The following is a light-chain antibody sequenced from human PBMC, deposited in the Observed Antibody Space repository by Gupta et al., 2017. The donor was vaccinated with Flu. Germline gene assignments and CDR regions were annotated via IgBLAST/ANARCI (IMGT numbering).Light chain of an antibody. CDR1: QSISSF. Sequence: GDRVTITCRASQSISSFLNWYQQKPGKAPKLLISVASSLQSGVPSRFSGSGSGTDFSLTISSLQPEDFATYHCQQSHSTPWTFGQGTRVEIK. CDR2: VAS. V-gene: IGKV1-39*01. J-gene: IGKJ1*01. CDR3: QQSHSTPWT.